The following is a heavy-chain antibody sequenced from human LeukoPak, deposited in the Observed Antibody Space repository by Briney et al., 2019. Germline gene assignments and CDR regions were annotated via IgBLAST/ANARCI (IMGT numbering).Heavy chain of an antibody. Sequence: GGSLRLSCAASGFTFTTYWMTWVRQAPGKGLQWVANINENRSEKNYLNSVKGRFTISRDNVKNSLYLQMNSLTAEDTAVYYCATYRRSSLTKQDYWGQGTLVTVSS. CDR3: ATYRRSSLTKQDY. CDR2: INENRSEK. J-gene: IGHJ4*02. CDR1: GFTFTTYW. V-gene: IGHV3-7*01. D-gene: IGHD4-11*01.